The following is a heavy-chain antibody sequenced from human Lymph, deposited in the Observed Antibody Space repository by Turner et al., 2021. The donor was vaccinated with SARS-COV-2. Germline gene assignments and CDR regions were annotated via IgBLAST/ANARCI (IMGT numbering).Heavy chain of an antibody. CDR2: INPSGDST. J-gene: IGHJ4*02. Sequence: QLQLVQSGAEVKKPGASVKVSCKASGYTFTSYYMHWVRPAPGQGLEWMGIINPSGDSTSYAQKFQGRVTMTRDTSTSTVYMELSSLRSEDTAVYYCARVGPGGFDYWGQGTPVTVSS. CDR1: GYTFTSYY. CDR3: ARVGPGGFDY. D-gene: IGHD2-15*01. V-gene: IGHV1-46*01.